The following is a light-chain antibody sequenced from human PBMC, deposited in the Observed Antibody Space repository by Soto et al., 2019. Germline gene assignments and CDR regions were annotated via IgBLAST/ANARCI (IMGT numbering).Light chain of an antibody. V-gene: IGKV1-39*01. J-gene: IGKJ1*01. Sequence: DIPMTQSPSSLSASVGDRVTITCRASQSISNYLNWYQQKPGKAPKLLIYAASSLQSGVPSRFSGSGSGTDFILTISSLQPEDFATYYCQQSYSTPPETFGQGTKVEIK. CDR2: AAS. CDR1: QSISNY. CDR3: QQSYSTPPET.